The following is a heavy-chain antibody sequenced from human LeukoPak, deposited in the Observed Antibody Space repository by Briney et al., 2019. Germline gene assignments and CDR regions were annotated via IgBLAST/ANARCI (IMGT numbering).Heavy chain of an antibody. V-gene: IGHV3-11*01. CDR3: ARAWGIFGVAPFDP. J-gene: IGHJ5*02. CDR2: ISSSGSTI. Sequence: PGGSLRLSCAASGFTFSDYYMSWIRQAPGKGLEWVSYISSSGSTIYYADSVKGRFTISRDNAKNSLYLRMNSLRAEDTAVYYCARAWGIFGVAPFDPWGQGTLVTVSS. CDR1: GFTFSDYY. D-gene: IGHD3-3*01.